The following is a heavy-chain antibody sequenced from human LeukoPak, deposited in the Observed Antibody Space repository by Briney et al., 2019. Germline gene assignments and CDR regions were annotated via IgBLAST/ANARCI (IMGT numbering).Heavy chain of an antibody. D-gene: IGHD1-14*01. J-gene: IGHJ6*03. Sequence: GGSLRLSCTVSGFTVSSNSMSWVRQAPGKGLEWVSFIYSDNTHYSDSVKGRFTISRDNAKNTLYLQMNSLTAEDTAVYYCVRNRQFYFLDVWGKGITVIVSS. V-gene: IGHV3-53*01. CDR3: VRNRQFYFLDV. CDR1: GFTVSSNS. CDR2: IYSDNT.